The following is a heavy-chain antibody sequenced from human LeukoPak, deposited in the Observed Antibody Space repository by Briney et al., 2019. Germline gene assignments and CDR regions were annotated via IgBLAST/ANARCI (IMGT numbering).Heavy chain of an antibody. V-gene: IGHV4-59*01. CDR1: GVSFSSYY. Sequence: KPSETLSLTCTVSGVSFSSYYWSWIRQPPGKRLEWIGYIYYSGSSNYNPSLKSRVSMSVDTSKNQFSLKLNSVAAVDTALYYCARTEYFFDHWGQGTLVTVSS. J-gene: IGHJ4*02. CDR2: IYYSGSS. CDR3: ARTEYFFDH. D-gene: IGHD3-10*01.